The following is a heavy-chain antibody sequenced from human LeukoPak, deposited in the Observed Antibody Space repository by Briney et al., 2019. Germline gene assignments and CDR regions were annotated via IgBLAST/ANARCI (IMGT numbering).Heavy chain of an antibody. J-gene: IGHJ4*02. CDR1: GFTFSSYA. CDR2: ISGSGGST. Sequence: GGSLRLSCAASGFTFSSYAMSWVRQAPGKGLEWVSAISGSGGSTYYADSVKGRFTISRDNSKNTLYLQMNSLRAEDTAVYYCAKPPIAVAGTGLYFDYWGQGTLVTVSS. CDR3: AKPPIAVAGTGLYFDY. V-gene: IGHV3-23*01. D-gene: IGHD6-19*01.